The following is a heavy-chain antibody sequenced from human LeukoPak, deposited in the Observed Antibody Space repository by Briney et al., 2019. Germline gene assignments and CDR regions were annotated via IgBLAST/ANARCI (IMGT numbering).Heavy chain of an antibody. D-gene: IGHD3-22*01. CDR3: ANGGYYYDSSGYYH. CDR2: ISYDGSNK. V-gene: IGHV3-30*18. Sequence: PGGSLRLSCAASGFTFSSYGMHWVRQAPGKGLEWVAVISYDGSNKYYADSVKGRFTISRDNSKNTLYLQMNSLRAEDTAVYYCANGGYYYDSSGYYHWGQGTLVTVSS. J-gene: IGHJ5*02. CDR1: GFTFSSYG.